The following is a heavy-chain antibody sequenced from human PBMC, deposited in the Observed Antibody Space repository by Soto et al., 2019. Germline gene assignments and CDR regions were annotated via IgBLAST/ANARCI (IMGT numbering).Heavy chain of an antibody. Sequence: SETLSLTCTVSGGSVSSGSYYWSWIRQPPGKGLEWIGYIYYSGSTNYNPSLKSRVTISVDTSKNQFSLKLSSVTAADTAVYYCARVWGYYYGMDVWGQGTTVTVSS. CDR1: GGSVSSGSYY. J-gene: IGHJ6*02. CDR3: ARVWGYYYGMDV. D-gene: IGHD1-26*01. V-gene: IGHV4-61*01. CDR2: IYYSGST.